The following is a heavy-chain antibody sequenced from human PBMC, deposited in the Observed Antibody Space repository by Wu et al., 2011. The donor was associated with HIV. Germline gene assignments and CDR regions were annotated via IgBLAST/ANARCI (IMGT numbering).Heavy chain of an antibody. V-gene: IGHV1-46*01. CDR2: IDPSNGNT. CDR3: ARDESGSSSFYGMDV. D-gene: IGHD1-26*01. J-gene: IGHJ6*02. CDR1: GYTLTDYY. Sequence: QVQLVQSGAEVKKPGASVKVSCRASGYTLTDYYMHWVRQAPGQGLEWMGIIDPSNGNTNYAQKFQGRVTMTRDTSTNTVYMEVTSLRSEDTAVYYCARDESGSSSFYGMDVWGQGTTVTVSS.